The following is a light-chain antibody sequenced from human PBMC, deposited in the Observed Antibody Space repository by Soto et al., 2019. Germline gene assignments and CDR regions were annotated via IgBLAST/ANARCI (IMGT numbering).Light chain of an antibody. J-gene: IGKJ1*01. CDR1: QSISKW. CDR3: QQYNTYRT. CDR2: AAT. V-gene: IGKV1-5*01. Sequence: DIPMTQSPYTLFVSVGDSVTITCRSRQSISKWFVCYHREPGQAPNLLIYAATSLDNGVPSSYSGSGSGTEFTLTIRSLQPDDFATYYGQQYNTYRTFGQGTKVDIK.